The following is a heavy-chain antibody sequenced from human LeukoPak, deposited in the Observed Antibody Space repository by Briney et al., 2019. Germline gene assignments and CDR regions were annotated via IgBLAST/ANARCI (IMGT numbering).Heavy chain of an antibody. D-gene: IGHD2-2*01. CDR1: GGSISSGDYY. CDR3: AREFKEYCSSTSCYHRYFDY. Sequence: PSETLSLTCTVSGGSISSGDYYWSWIRQPPGKGLEWIGYIYYSGSTYYNPSLKSRVTISVDTSKNQFSLKLSSVTAADTAVYHCAREFKEYCSSTSCYHRYFDYWGQGTLVTVSS. V-gene: IGHV4-30-4*08. J-gene: IGHJ4*02. CDR2: IYYSGST.